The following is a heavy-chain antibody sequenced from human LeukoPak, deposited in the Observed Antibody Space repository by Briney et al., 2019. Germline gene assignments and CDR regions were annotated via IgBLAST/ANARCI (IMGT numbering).Heavy chain of an antibody. CDR2: IYHSGST. Sequence: SETLSLTCAVSGYSISSGYYWGWIRQPPGKGLEWIGSIYHSGSTYYNPSLKSRVTISVDTSKNQFSLKLSSVTAADTAVYSCARLGSRRIFDYWGQGTLVTVSS. D-gene: IGHD1-26*01. CDR3: ARLGSRRIFDY. J-gene: IGHJ4*02. CDR1: GYSISSGYY. V-gene: IGHV4-38-2*01.